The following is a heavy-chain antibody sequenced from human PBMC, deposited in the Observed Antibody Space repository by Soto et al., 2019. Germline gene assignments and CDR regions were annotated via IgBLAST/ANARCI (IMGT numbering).Heavy chain of an antibody. J-gene: IGHJ4*02. CDR2: IYYSGST. CDR1: GGSISSGDYY. V-gene: IGHV4-30-4*01. Sequence: SETLSLTCTVSGGSISSGDYYWSWIRQPPGKGLEWIGYIYYSGSTYYNPSLKSRVTISVDTSKNQFSLKLSSVTAADTAVYYCAREGWCTNGVYHISWGQGTLVTAPQ. CDR3: AREGWCTNGVYHIS. D-gene: IGHD2-8*01.